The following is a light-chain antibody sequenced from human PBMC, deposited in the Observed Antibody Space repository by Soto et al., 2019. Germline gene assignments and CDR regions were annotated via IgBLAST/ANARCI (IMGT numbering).Light chain of an antibody. CDR2: DVS. CDR1: SSVVGGYNY. Sequence: QSVLTQPASVSGSPGQSITISCTGTSSVVGGYNYVSWYQQHPGKAPKLMIYDVSYRPSGVSDRFSGSKSGNTASLTISGLQSEDEADYYCDSYTSGSSYVFGTGTKVTVL. J-gene: IGLJ1*01. CDR3: DSYTSGSSYV. V-gene: IGLV2-14*01.